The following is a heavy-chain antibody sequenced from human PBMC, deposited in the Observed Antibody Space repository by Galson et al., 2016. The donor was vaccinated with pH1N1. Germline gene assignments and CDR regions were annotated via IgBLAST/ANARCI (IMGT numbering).Heavy chain of an antibody. D-gene: IGHD3-16*02. J-gene: IGHJ5*02. Sequence: SETLSLTCTVSGGSIASGGNFWGWIRQPPGMGLEWIGSIYYTGSTYYKPSLRSRVSISVDTSRSQFSLRLTSVTAADTAVYYCARDSYRGFDPWGQGTLVTVSS. CDR3: ARDSYRGFDP. CDR1: GGSIASGGNF. CDR2: IYYTGST. V-gene: IGHV4-39*07.